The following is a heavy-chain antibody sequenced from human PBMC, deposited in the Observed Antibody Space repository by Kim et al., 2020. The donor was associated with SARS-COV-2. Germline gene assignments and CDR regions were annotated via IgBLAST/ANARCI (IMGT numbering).Heavy chain of an antibody. CDR2: ISYSGST. D-gene: IGHD2-15*01. V-gene: IGHV4-61*01. Sequence: SETLSFTCAVSGISVNSDNSFWTWVRQPPGKGLEWIGDISYSGSTNYNPSLKSRVTMSLDTSNDQFSLKLRSVTTADTAVYYCARSRRFCSGGSYY. CDR3: ARSRRFCSGGSYY. J-gene: IGHJ6*01. CDR1: GISVNSDNSF.